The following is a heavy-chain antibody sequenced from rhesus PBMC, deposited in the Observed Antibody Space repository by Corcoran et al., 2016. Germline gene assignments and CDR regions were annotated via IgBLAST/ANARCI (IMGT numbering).Heavy chain of an antibody. Sequence: QVQLQESGPGVVKPSETLSLTCAVSGGSISDSYRWSWIRQPPGRGLEWIGYIHGENTRTNYNTSLKSRVTVSKDTSKNHFSLKLSSVTAADTAVYYCARDLWDSGCSSIDYWGQGVLVTVSS. CDR2: IHGENTRT. CDR3: ARDLWDSGCSSIDY. V-gene: IGHV4S10*01. D-gene: IGHD2-33*01. CDR1: GGSISDSYR. J-gene: IGHJ4*01.